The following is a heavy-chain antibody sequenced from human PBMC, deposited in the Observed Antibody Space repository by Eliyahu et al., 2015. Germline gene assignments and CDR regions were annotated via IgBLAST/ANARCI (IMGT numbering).Heavy chain of an antibody. CDR3: ARQNYYGSGSPYCDY. J-gene: IGHJ4*02. D-gene: IGHD3-10*01. CDR2: IDPSDSYT. V-gene: IGHV5-10-1*03. CDR1: XYSFTNYW. Sequence: EVHLVQSGAEVKKPGXSLRXSCKGSXYSFTNYWITWVRQMPGKGLEWMGRIDPSDSYTNYSPSFQGHVTISADKSISTAYLQWSSLKASDTAMYYCARQNYYGSGSPYCDYWGQGTLVTVSS.